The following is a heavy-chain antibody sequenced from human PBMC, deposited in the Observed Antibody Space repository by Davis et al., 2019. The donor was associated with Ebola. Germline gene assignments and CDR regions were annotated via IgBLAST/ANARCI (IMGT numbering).Heavy chain of an antibody. CDR2: ISAYNGNT. D-gene: IGHD1-26*01. CDR1: GYTFTSYG. J-gene: IGHJ4*02. Sequence: ASVKVSCKASGYTFTSYGISWVRQAPGQGLEWMGWISAYNGNTNYAQKLQGRVTMTTDTSTSTAYMELRSLRSDDTAVYYCARRTAGWELLFDFNYWGQGTLVTVSS. V-gene: IGHV1-18*01. CDR3: ARRTAGWELLFDFNY.